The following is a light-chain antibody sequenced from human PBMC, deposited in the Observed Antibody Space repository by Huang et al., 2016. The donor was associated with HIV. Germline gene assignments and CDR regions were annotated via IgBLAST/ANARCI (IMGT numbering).Light chain of an antibody. V-gene: IGKV1-6*01. Sequence: AIQMTQSPSSLSASVGDTVTITCRASQGIRNDLGWYQQRPGKAPNLLIYAASNLQTGVPSRFSGSGSGTDFSLSISGLQPEDFATYYCLQDSTYPWTFGQGTKVEIK. CDR1: QGIRND. J-gene: IGKJ1*01. CDR3: LQDSTYPWT. CDR2: AAS.